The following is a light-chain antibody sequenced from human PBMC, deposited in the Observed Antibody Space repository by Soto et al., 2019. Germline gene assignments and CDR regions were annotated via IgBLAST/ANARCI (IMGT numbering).Light chain of an antibody. CDR2: AAS. V-gene: IGKV3-15*01. J-gene: IGKJ3*01. CDR3: QQYNNSPLFT. Sequence: EIVMTQSPATLSVSPGERATLSCRASQSVSSNLAWYQQKPGQAPRLLIYAASTRATGIPARFSGSGSGTEFTLTISSLQSEDFAVYYCQQYNNSPLFTFGPGTKGDI. CDR1: QSVSSN.